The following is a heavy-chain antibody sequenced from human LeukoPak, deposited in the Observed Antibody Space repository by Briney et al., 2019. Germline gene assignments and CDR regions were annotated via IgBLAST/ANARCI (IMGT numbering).Heavy chain of an antibody. V-gene: IGHV1-69*13. D-gene: IGHD6-13*01. CDR1: GGTFSSYA. CDR3: ARGFHSSSWFGGNWFDP. J-gene: IGHJ5*02. Sequence: ASVKVSCKASGGTFSSYAISWVRQAPGQGLEWMGGIIPIFGTANYAQKFQGRVTITADESTSTAYMELSSLRSEDTAVYYCARGFHSSSWFGGNWFDPWGQGTLVTVSS. CDR2: IIPIFGTA.